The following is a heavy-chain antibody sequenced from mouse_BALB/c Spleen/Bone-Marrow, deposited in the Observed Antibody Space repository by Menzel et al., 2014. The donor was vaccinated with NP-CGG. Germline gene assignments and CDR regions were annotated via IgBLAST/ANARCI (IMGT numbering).Heavy chain of an antibody. CDR3: ARADGYYAWFAY. CDR2: IDPANDNT. D-gene: IGHD2-3*01. J-gene: IGHJ3*01. Sequence: VQLQQSGAEFVKPGASVKLSCTASGFNIKDTYMHWEKRRPEQGLEWIGRIDPANDNTKYDPKFQGKATITADTSSNTAYLQLSSLTSEDTAVYYCARADGYYAWFAYWGQGTLVTVSA. V-gene: IGHV14-3*02. CDR1: GFNIKDTY.